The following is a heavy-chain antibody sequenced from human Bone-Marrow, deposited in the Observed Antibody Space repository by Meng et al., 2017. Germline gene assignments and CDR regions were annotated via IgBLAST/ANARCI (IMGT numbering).Heavy chain of an antibody. V-gene: IGHV3-23*01. D-gene: IGHD5-18*01. CDR2: VGGSGRGT. Sequence: GESLKIPCSASGFTLSNYAIDWVRQAPGKGLEWVSGVGGSGRGTYYADSVKGRFTISRDNSKNTVSLQMNTLGVEDTAVYYCARAYSYSWTDAFDMWGQGTMVTVSS. J-gene: IGHJ3*02. CDR1: GFTLSNYA. CDR3: ARAYSYSWTDAFDM.